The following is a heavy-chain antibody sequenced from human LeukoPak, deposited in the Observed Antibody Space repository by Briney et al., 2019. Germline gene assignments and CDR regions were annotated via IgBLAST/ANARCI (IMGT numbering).Heavy chain of an antibody. V-gene: IGHV4-4*07. CDR3: ASMSQPSGSFDL. Sequence: SETLSLTCTVSGGSISSYYWSWIRQPPGKGLEWIGRFHITGSTTYNPSLKSRVSISVDTSRNQFSLKLRSVTAADTAVYYCASMSQPSGSFDLWGQGTLVTVSS. D-gene: IGHD3-10*01. CDR2: FHITGST. CDR1: GGSISSYY. J-gene: IGHJ4*02.